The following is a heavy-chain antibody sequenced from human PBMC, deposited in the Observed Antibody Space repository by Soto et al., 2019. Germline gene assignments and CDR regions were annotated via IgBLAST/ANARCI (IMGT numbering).Heavy chain of an antibody. D-gene: IGHD2-2*01. CDR3: ARVSRHVVPADYNWFDP. V-gene: IGHV4-59*01. CDR2: IYDSGDT. CDR1: GDSISRSY. J-gene: IGHJ5*02. Sequence: PSETLSLTCTVSGDSISRSYWSWIRQSPGKGLEWIGHIYDSGDTDYNPSLKSRVTISVDTSKNQFSLKLRSVTAADTAIYYCARVSRHVVPADYNWFDPWGPGTLVTVSS.